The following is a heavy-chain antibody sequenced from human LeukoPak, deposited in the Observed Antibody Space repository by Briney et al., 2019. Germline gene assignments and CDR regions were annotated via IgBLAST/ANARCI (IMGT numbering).Heavy chain of an antibody. Sequence: GGSLRLSCAASGFTFSNYWMCWVRQAPGKGLEWVANIKEDGSEKYYVDSVKGRFTISRDNAKNSLYLQMDTLRVDDTAVYYCVRDLSRSSRTYSPPYFDYWGQGTLVTVSS. V-gene: IGHV3-7*01. J-gene: IGHJ4*02. CDR3: VRDLSRSSRTYSPPYFDY. CDR1: GFTFSNYW. CDR2: IKEDGSEK. D-gene: IGHD1-26*01.